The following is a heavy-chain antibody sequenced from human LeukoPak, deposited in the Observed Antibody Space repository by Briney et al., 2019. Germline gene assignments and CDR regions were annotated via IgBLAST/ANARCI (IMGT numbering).Heavy chain of an antibody. CDR3: STLSSGYYSLDY. J-gene: IGHJ4*02. CDR2: ISSSTI. CDR1: GFTFSSYS. D-gene: IGHD3-22*01. V-gene: IGHV3-48*02. Sequence: PGGSLRLSCAASGFTFSSYSMNWVRQAPGKGLEWVSYISSSTIYYADSVKGRFTISRDNAKNSLYLQMNSLRDEDTAVYYCSTLSSGYYSLDYWGQGTLVTVSS.